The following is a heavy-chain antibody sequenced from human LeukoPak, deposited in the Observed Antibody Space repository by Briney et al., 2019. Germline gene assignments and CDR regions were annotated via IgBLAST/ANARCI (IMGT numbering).Heavy chain of an antibody. D-gene: IGHD6-13*01. J-gene: IGHJ4*02. Sequence: PGRSLRLSCAASGFTFSSYAMHWVRQAPGKGLEWVAVISYDGSNKYYADSVKGRFTISRDNSKNTLYLQMNSLRAEDTAVYYCAKDPGGSSSCIDYWGQGTLVTVSS. CDR2: ISYDGSNK. V-gene: IGHV3-30*04. CDR3: AKDPGGSSSCIDY. CDR1: GFTFSSYA.